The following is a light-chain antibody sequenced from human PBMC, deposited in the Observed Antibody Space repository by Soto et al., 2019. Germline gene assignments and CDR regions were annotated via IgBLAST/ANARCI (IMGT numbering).Light chain of an antibody. CDR2: AAS. V-gene: IGKV1-39*01. Sequence: DIQMTQSPSSLSASVGDSVTITCRASQNIKTYLNWYQQKPGKAPNLLIYAASSLHSGVPSRFSGSGSGTDFTLTISSLQPEDVATDYCQQSFSSPPWTFGQGTKVEIK. CDR1: QNIKTY. J-gene: IGKJ1*01. CDR3: QQSFSSPPWT.